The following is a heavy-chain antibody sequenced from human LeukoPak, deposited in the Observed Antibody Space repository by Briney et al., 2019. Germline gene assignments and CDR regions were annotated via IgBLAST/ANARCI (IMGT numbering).Heavy chain of an antibody. D-gene: IGHD3-10*01. Sequence: GGSLRLSCAASGFTFSSYTMNWVRQAPGKGLEWVSYISGSSSIIYYADSVNGRFTISRDNAKNSLYLQMNSLRAEDTAVYYCARGESLGCWGQGTLVTVSS. V-gene: IGHV3-48*01. J-gene: IGHJ4*02. CDR3: ARGESLGC. CDR2: ISGSSSII. CDR1: GFTFSSYT.